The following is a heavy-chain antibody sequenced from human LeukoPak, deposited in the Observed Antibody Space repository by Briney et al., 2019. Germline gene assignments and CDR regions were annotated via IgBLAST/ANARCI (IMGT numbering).Heavy chain of an antibody. V-gene: IGHV3-30*04. CDR2: ISYDGSNK. Sequence: GGSLRLSCAASGFTFSSYEMNWVRQAPGKGLEWVAVISYDGSNKYYADSVKGRFTISRDNSKNTLYLQMNSLRAEDTAVYYCARGYSSSWYPFDYWGQGTLVTVSS. CDR3: ARGYSSSWYPFDY. D-gene: IGHD6-13*01. J-gene: IGHJ4*02. CDR1: GFTFSSYE.